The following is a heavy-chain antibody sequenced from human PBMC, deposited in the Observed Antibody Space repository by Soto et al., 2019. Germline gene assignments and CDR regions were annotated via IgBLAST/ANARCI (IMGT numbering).Heavy chain of an antibody. V-gene: IGHV3-23*01. Sequence: GGSPRLSCAASGFTFSSYAMSWVRQAPGKGLEWVSAISGSGGSTYYADSVKGRFTISRDNSKNTLYLQMNSLRAEDTAVYYCAKDLLGAAILTGSYAFDYWGQGTLVTVSS. CDR2: ISGSGGST. D-gene: IGHD3-9*01. J-gene: IGHJ4*02. CDR1: GFTFSSYA. CDR3: AKDLLGAAILTGSYAFDY.